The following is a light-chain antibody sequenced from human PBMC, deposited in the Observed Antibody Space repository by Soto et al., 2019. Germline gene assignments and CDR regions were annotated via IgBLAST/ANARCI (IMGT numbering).Light chain of an antibody. V-gene: IGKV1-9*01. J-gene: IGKJ4*01. CDR2: AAS. Sequence: IPLTQSPSSLSASVGDRVTITCRASQGISSSLAWYQHKPGKAPKLLISAASTLQSGVPSRLSGSGSGTDFTLTISSLQPEDFATYYCQQFKSYPLTFGGGTKVEIK. CDR1: QGISSS. CDR3: QQFKSYPLT.